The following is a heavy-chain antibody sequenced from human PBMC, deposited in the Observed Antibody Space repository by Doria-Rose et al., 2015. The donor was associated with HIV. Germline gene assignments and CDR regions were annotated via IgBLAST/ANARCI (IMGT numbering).Heavy chain of an antibody. Sequence: QVTLKESGPVLVKPTETLALTCTVSGGSLSSPGMGVSWIRQPPGKALEWLANIFSDDERSYKTSLKGRLTISSGSSKSQVVLTMTDMDPVDTATYYCARIKSSRWYHKYYFDFWGQGTLVIVSA. V-gene: IGHV2-26*01. CDR1: GGSLSSPGMG. J-gene: IGHJ4*02. CDR2: IFSDDER. CDR3: ARIKSSRWYHKYYFDF. D-gene: IGHD6-13*01.